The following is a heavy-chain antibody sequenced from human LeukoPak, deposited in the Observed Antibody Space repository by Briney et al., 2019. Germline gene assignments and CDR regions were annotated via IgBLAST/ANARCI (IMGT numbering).Heavy chain of an antibody. Sequence: PSETLSLTCAVSGYSISSGYYWGWIRQPPGKGLEWIGSIYHSGSTYYNPSLKSRVTISVDTSKNQFSLKLSSVTAADTGVDYCATVSADYWGQGTRGTVSS. CDR2: IYHSGST. CDR1: GYSISSGYY. CDR3: ATVSADY. D-gene: IGHD4-11*01. V-gene: IGHV4-38-2*01. J-gene: IGHJ4*02.